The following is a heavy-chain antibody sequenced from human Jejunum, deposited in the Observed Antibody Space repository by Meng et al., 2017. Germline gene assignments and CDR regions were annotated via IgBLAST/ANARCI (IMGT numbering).Heavy chain of an antibody. D-gene: IGHD4-17*01. V-gene: IGHV5-51*01. Sequence: GESLKISCKASGYIFTSFWIGWVRQKPGKGPEWISIIYPADSDTRYSPSFRGQVTISADKSISTTYLQWNSLRAEDTALYYCASGTWDYGFFDYWGQGTLVTVSS. CDR1: GYIFTSFW. CDR3: ASGTWDYGFFDY. CDR2: IYPADSDT. J-gene: IGHJ4*02.